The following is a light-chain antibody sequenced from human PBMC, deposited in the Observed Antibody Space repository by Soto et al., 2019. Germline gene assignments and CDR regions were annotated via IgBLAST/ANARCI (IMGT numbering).Light chain of an antibody. Sequence: EIQMTHSSPSLSASFGDRVTITCRASQGISTWLAWYQQKKGKAPNLLIYSASRLQSGVPPRFSGSGYGTDFNLTINSLQTEDFATYYCQHSSNFHFTFGQGTRLEIK. CDR1: QGISTW. J-gene: IGKJ5*01. CDR3: QHSSNFHFT. V-gene: IGKV1-12*01. CDR2: SAS.